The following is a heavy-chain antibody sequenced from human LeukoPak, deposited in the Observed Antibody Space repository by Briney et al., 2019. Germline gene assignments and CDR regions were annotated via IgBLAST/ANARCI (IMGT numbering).Heavy chain of an antibody. V-gene: IGHV1-18*01. CDR3: ARGRGSNIAAAEKEDY. CDR1: GYTFTSYG. Sequence: GASVKVSCKASGYTFTSYGISWVRQAPGQGLEWMGWISAYNGNTNYAQKLQGRVTMTTDTSTSTAYMELRSLRSDDTAVYYCARGRGSNIAAAEKEDYWGQGTLVTVSS. J-gene: IGHJ4*02. D-gene: IGHD6-13*01. CDR2: ISAYNGNT.